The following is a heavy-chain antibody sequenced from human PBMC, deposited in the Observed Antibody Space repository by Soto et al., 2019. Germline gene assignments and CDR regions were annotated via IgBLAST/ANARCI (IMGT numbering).Heavy chain of an antibody. CDR2: INHSGST. V-gene: IGHV4-34*01. D-gene: IGHD2-2*01. J-gene: IGHJ5*02. Sequence: QVQLQQWGAGLLKPSETLSLTCAVYGGSFSGYYWSWIRQPPGKGLEWIGEINHSGSTNYNPSLKSRVTISVVTSKNHFSLKLSSVTAADTAVYYCARWRILYCSSTSCYDALDWFDPWGQGTLVTVSS. CDR3: ARWRILYCSSTSCYDALDWFDP. CDR1: GGSFSGYY.